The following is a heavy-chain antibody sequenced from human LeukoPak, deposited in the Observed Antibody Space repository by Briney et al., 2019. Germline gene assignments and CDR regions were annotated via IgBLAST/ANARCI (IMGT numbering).Heavy chain of an antibody. CDR1: GYTFTGYY. V-gene: IGHV1-2*02. D-gene: IGHD2-2*01. J-gene: IGHJ4*02. CDR3: AREGGDIVVVPAAGFDY. Sequence: ASVKVSCKASGYTFTGYYMHWVRQAPGQGLEWMGWINPNSGGTNYAQKFQGRVTMTRDTSISTAYMELSRLRSDDTAVYYCAREGGDIVVVPAAGFDYWGQGTLVTVSS. CDR2: INPNSGGT.